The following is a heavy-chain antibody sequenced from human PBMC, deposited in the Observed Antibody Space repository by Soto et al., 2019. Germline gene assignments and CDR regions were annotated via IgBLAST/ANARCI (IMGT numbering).Heavy chain of an antibody. Sequence: GGSLRLSCAASGFTVSSDCMTWVRQTPGGGLEFVSVIRTDDMTFYADSVTGRFTISRDNSKNTLYLQMNSLRAEDSAVYYCARDSPLSGLGYMDVWGKGTTVTVSS. CDR2: IRTDDMT. CDR3: ARDSPLSGLGYMDV. CDR1: GFTVSSDC. J-gene: IGHJ6*03. D-gene: IGHD3-16*02. V-gene: IGHV3-66*01.